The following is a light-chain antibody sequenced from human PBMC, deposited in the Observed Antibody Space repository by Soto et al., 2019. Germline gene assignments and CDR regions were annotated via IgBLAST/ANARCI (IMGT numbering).Light chain of an antibody. CDR1: QSVGST. V-gene: IGKV3-15*01. CDR2: GAS. Sequence: EIVMTQSPATLSVSPGERATLSCRASQSVGSTLAWYHQKPGQAPRLLLFGASTRATGIPARFSGSGSGTEFTLTISSLESEDSAVYYCQQYKTWPRTFGQGTKVEIK. J-gene: IGKJ1*01. CDR3: QQYKTWPRT.